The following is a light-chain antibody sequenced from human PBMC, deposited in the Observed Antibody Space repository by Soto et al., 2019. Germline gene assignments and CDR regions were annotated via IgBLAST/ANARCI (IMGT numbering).Light chain of an antibody. CDR1: QSVSSN. J-gene: IGKJ1*01. CDR2: GAS. V-gene: IGKV3-15*01. CDR3: QQYNNWPRT. Sequence: EIVMTQSPATLSVSPGERATLSCRASQSVSSNLAWYQQKPGQAPRLLIYGASTRATGIPARFSGSGSGTEFTLTIRSLQSEDLPDYYCQQYNNWPRTFGQGTKVEIK.